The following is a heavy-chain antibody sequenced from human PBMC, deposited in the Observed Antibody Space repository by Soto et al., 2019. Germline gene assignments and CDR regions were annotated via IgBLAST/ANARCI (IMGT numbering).Heavy chain of an antibody. V-gene: IGHV3-74*01. CDR3: ATAEVDY. J-gene: IGHJ4*02. Sequence: EVQLVESGGGLVQPGGSLRLSCAAYGFNFGNNWMHWVRQAPGKGLEWVSRMNSDGRTTNYADSVKGRFTVSRDNAKNTLYLQMNSLRAEDTAVYYCATAEVDYWGPGTLVTVSS. CDR2: MNSDGRTT. CDR1: GFNFGNNW.